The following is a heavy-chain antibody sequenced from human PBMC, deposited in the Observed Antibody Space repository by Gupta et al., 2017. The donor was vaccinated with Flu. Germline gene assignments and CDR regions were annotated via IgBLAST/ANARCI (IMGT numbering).Heavy chain of an antibody. Sequence: YVIHWVRQAPGQGLEWMGRISPNDGGTIYAQNFQGRVTMTSDTSINTAYMDLSRLTSDDTAVYYCAREGAPVGTGGWFDPWGQGTLVTVSS. CDR1: YV. CDR2: ISPNDGGT. V-gene: IGHV1-2*06. D-gene: IGHD1-1*01. CDR3: AREGAPVGTGGWFDP. J-gene: IGHJ5*02.